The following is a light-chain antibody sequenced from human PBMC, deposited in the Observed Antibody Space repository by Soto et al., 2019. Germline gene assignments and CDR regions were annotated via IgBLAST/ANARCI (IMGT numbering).Light chain of an antibody. J-gene: IGKJ4*01. CDR3: MQAAQIPLT. CDR1: QSLVHSDGNTY. CDR2: QIS. Sequence: DIVMTQTPLSSPVTLGQPASISCRSSQSLVHSDGNTYLSWLHQRPGQPPRLLIYQISNRLSGVPDRFSGSGAGTDFTLKISRVEAEDVGVYYCMQAAQIPLTFGGGTKVEIK. V-gene: IGKV2-24*01.